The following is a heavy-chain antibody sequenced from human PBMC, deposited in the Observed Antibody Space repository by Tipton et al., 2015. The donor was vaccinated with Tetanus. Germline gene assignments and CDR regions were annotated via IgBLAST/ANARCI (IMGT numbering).Heavy chain of an antibody. V-gene: IGHV4-4*02. J-gene: IGHJ4*02. D-gene: IGHD6-13*01. CDR1: GASIDSDNW. CDR3: AREPAATGTSLFDY. Sequence: TLSLTCAVSGASIDSDNWWTWVRQSPERGLEWIGEISHNGSTNYNPSLKSRVTISVDKSKNQFSLRLGSVTAADTAMYYCAREPAATGTSLFDYWGQGALVTVSS. CDR2: ISHNGST.